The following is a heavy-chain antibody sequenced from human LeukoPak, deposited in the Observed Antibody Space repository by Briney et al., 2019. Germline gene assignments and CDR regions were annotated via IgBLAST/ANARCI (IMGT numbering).Heavy chain of an antibody. CDR1: GFTVSSNY. D-gene: IGHD2-2*01. CDR3: ARVLRYQLPPDF. Sequence: GGSLRLSCAASGFTVSSNYMSWVRQAPGKGLHWVSVIYNGDDTYYADSVKGRFTIPRDSSKNTLYLQMNSLRVEDTAVYYCARVLRYQLPPDFWGQGTLVTVSS. V-gene: IGHV3-53*01. J-gene: IGHJ4*02. CDR2: IYNGDDT.